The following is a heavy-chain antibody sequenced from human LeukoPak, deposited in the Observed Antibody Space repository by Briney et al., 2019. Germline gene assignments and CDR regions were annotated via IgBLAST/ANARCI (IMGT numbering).Heavy chain of an antibody. V-gene: IGHV5-51*01. CDR2: IYPGDSDT. Sequence: GESLKISCKGSGYSFTSYWIGWVRQMPGKGLEWMGIIYPGDSDTRYSPSFQGQVTISADKSISTAYLQWSNLKASDTAMYYCARQAFEVPDYFDYWGQGTLVTVSS. CDR3: ARQAFEVPDYFDY. J-gene: IGHJ4*02. D-gene: IGHD1-1*01. CDR1: GYSFTSYW.